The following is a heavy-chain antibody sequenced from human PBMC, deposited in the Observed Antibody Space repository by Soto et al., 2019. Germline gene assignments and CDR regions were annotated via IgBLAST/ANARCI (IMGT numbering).Heavy chain of an antibody. V-gene: IGHV3-64D*06. CDR3: VKGEYYYDSSGYYPFDY. CDR1: GFTFSCCA. Sequence: GGSLRLSCAASGFTFSCCAMSWVRQAPGKGLEYVSSISTNGGSTDYADSVKGRFTISRDNSKNTVYLQMSSLRVEDTAVYYCVKGEYYYDSSGYYPFDYWGQGTLVTVSS. J-gene: IGHJ4*02. D-gene: IGHD3-22*01. CDR2: ISTNGGST.